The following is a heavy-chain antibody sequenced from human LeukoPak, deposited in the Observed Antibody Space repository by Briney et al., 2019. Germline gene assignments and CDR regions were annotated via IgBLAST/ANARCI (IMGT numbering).Heavy chain of an antibody. CDR2: IIPIFGTA. CDR3: ARVGAYYYGSGTYEDY. D-gene: IGHD3-10*01. J-gene: IGHJ4*02. Sequence: SVKVSCKASGGTFSNYAITWVRQAPGQGLEWMGGIIPIFGTANYAQKFQGRVTITTDESTSTAYMELSSLRSEDTAVYCCARVGAYYYGSGTYEDYWGQGTLVTVSS. V-gene: IGHV1-69*05. CDR1: GGTFSNYA.